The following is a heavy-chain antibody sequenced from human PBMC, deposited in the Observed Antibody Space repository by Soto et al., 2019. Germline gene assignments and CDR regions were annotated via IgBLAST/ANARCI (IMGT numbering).Heavy chain of an antibody. D-gene: IGHD6-6*01. V-gene: IGHV4-30-4*01. CDR2: IYYSGST. CDR3: ARDSSIAARPDGSLTFDY. Sequence: SETLSLTCTVSGGSISSGDYYWSWIRQPPGKGLEWIGYIYYSGSTYYNLSLKSRVTISVDTSKNQFSLKLSSVTAADTAVYYCARDSSIAARPDGSLTFDYWGQGTLVTVSS. J-gene: IGHJ4*02. CDR1: GGSISSGDYY.